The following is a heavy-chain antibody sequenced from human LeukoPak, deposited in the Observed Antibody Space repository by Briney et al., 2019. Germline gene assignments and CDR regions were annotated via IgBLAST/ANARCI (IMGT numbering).Heavy chain of an antibody. CDR1: GGSISSGSYF. D-gene: IGHD3-3*01. V-gene: IGHV4-61*01. Sequence: SQTLSLTCTVSGGSISSGSYFWTWIRQPPGKGLEWIGYIYYSGSTNYNPSLKSRVTISVDTSKNQFSLKLSSVTAADTAVYYCARAFWSGYFFDFWGQGALVTVSS. J-gene: IGHJ4*02. CDR2: IYYSGST. CDR3: ARAFWSGYFFDF.